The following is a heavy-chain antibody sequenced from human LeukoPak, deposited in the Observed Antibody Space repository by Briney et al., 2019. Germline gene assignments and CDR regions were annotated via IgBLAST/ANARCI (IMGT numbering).Heavy chain of an antibody. CDR3: ARGMVRGVIISLYYGMDV. CDR1: GFTFSSYA. CDR2: ISGSGGST. Sequence: PGGSLRLSCAASGFTFSSYAMSWVRQAPGEGLEWVSAISGSGGSTYYADSVKGRFTISRDNSKNTLYLQMNSLRAEDTAVYYCARGMVRGVIISLYYGMDVWGQGTLVTVSS. J-gene: IGHJ6*02. V-gene: IGHV3-23*01. D-gene: IGHD3-10*01.